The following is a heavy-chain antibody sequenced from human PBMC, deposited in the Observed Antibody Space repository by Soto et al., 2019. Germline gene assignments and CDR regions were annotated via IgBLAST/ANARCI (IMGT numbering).Heavy chain of an antibody. Sequence: EVQLLESGGGLVQPGGSLRLSCGVSGFTFNDFEMNWVRQAPGKGLEWLAYIDGSGTTKKYADSVRGRFTISRDNPNNSLFLQMSSLSAADTASYYCARGFGWFNYWGQGTLVSVSS. CDR2: IDGSGTTK. CDR3: ARGFGWFNY. CDR1: GFTFNDFE. J-gene: IGHJ4*02. V-gene: IGHV3-48*03. D-gene: IGHD3-10*01.